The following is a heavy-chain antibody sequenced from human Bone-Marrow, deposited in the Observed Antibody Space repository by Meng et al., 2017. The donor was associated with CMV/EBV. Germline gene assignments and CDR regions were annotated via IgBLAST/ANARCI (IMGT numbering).Heavy chain of an antibody. CDR1: GYTFTSYD. V-gene: IGHV1-8*03. Sequence: ASVKVSCKASGYTFTSYDINWVRQATGQGLEWMGWMNPNSGNTGYAQKFQGRVTITADKSTSTAYMELSSLRSEDTAVYYCARSGYDLIIWGQGTMVTVSS. J-gene: IGHJ3*02. CDR2: MNPNSGNT. CDR3: ARSGYDLII. D-gene: IGHD5-12*01.